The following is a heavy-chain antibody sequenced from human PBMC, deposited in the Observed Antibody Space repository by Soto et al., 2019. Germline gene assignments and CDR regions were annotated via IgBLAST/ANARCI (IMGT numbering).Heavy chain of an antibody. J-gene: IGHJ4*02. CDR2: IYYSGIT. CDR3: ARHGSN. V-gene: IGHV4-39*01. CDR1: GVSISNSSYY. Sequence: QLQLQESGPGLVKPSETLSLTCTVSGVSISNSSYYWGWIRLPPGKGLEWIGTIYYSGITYYNPYLKSRVTISVDTSKNQFSLKLTSVTAADTAVYYCARHGSNWGQGTLVTVSS.